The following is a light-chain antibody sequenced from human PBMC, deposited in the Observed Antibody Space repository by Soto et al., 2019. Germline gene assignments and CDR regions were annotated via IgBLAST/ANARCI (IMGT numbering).Light chain of an antibody. V-gene: IGLV2-14*01. CDR3: SSYTSSSVV. Sequence: QSALTQPASVSGSPGQSITISCTGTSSDFGGYNYVSWYQQHPGKAPKLMIYEVSNRPSGVSNRFSGSKSGNTASLTISGLQAEDEADYYCSSYTSSSVVFGGGTQLTVL. J-gene: IGLJ2*01. CDR1: SSDFGGYNY. CDR2: EVS.